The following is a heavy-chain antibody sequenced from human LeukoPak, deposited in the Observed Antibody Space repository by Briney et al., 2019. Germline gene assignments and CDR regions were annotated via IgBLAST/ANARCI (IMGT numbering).Heavy chain of an antibody. Sequence: PGGSLRLSCAASGFIFGNYGMTWVRQAPGKGLEWVSHISTNGDRTYYADSEKGRFTISRDNSRNTLYLQMDSLRAEDTAVYYCARDRYYYGSGSYNLDYWGQGTLVTVSS. D-gene: IGHD3-10*01. CDR3: ARDRYYYGSGSYNLDY. J-gene: IGHJ4*02. CDR2: ISTNGDRT. V-gene: IGHV3-23*01. CDR1: GFIFGNYG.